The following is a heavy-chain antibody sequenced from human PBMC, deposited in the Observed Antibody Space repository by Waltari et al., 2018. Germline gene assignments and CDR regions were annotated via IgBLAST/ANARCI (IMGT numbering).Heavy chain of an antibody. CDR2: IWYDGSKK. CDR1: GFALSSYG. J-gene: IGHJ3*02. D-gene: IGHD6-6*01. V-gene: IGHV3-33*01. Sequence: QVRLVESGGGVVQPGRSVRLSCAASGFALSSYGMHWVRQAPGKGLEWVAVIWYDGSKKYDAALAKGRLTISRDNSKNKLYLQMNSLRAEDTAVYYCARAEYRSTSADFDIWGQGTMVTVSS. CDR3: ARAEYRSTSADFDI.